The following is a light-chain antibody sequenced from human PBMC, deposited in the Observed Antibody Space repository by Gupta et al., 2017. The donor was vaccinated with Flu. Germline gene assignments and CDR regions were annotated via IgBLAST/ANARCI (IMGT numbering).Light chain of an antibody. CDR3: QSLDSSLTGLV. J-gene: IGLJ1*01. CDR2: GNN. V-gene: IGLV1-40*01. Sequence: QSVLTQPPSVSGAPGQRVTISCTGSSSNIGAGYDIHWYQQFPGTAPKLIISGNNNRPSGVPDRFSASKSGTSAALAITGLQAEDEAEYFCQSLDSSLTGLVFGSGTKVAVL. CDR1: SSNIGAGYD.